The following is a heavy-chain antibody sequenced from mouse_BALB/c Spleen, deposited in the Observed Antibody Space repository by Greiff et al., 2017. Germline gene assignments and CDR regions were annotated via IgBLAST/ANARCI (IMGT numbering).Heavy chain of an antibody. J-gene: IGHJ4*01. CDR3: ARNFDYDGGGMDY. Sequence: EVKVEESGGGLVKPGGSLKLSCAASGFTFSSYAMSWVRQTPEKRLEWVASISSGGSTYYPDSVKGRFTISRDNARNILYLQMSSLRSEDTAMYYCARNFDYDGGGMDYWGQGTSVTVSS. CDR2: ISSGGST. V-gene: IGHV5-6-5*01. CDR1: GFTFSSYA. D-gene: IGHD2-4*01.